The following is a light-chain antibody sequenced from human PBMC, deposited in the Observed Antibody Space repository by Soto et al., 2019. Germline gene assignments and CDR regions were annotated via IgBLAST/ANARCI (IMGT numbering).Light chain of an antibody. CDR1: QGISTY. CDR2: AAS. J-gene: IGKJ1*01. V-gene: IGKV1-39*01. Sequence: DIQMTQSPSSLSESAGDRVTITCRASQGISTYLNLYQQKPGKAPKLLIYAASSLQSGVPSRFSGSGSETDFTLTISSLQPDDFATYSCQQSYSTTWTFGQGTKVDIK. CDR3: QQSYSTTWT.